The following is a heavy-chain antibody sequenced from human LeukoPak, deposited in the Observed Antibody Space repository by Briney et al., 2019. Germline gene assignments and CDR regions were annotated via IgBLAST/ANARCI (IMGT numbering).Heavy chain of an antibody. CDR3: ARHFAYSGSSDFDY. CDR1: GGSVSNYC. Sequence: SDTLSLTCSVSGGSVSNYCWSWIRQPPGKGLEWIGYVYYTGSTNYNPSLKSRVTMFEDKSKNQFTLRLYSVTVADTAVYYCARHFAYSGSSDFDYWGREVWSPSP. V-gene: IGHV4-59*08. J-gene: IGHJ4*02. D-gene: IGHD6-6*01. CDR2: VYYTGST.